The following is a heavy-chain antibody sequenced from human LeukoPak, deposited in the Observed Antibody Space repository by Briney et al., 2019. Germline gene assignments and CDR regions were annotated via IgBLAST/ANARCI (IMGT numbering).Heavy chain of an antibody. CDR1: GGSIGSDDYY. J-gene: IGHJ4*02. CDR2: IYYSGST. Sequence: SETLSLTCTVSGGSIGSDDYYWSWIRQPPGKGLEWIGYIYYSGSTYYNPSLKSRVTISVDTSKNQFSLKLSSVTAADTAVYYCARVHYYDSSGYYYIDYWGQGTLVTVSS. D-gene: IGHD3-22*01. V-gene: IGHV4-30-4*02. CDR3: ARVHYYDSSGYYYIDY.